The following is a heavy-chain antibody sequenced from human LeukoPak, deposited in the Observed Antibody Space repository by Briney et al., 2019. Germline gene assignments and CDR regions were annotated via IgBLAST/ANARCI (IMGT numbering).Heavy chain of an antibody. CDR1: GFTFDDYG. CDR2: ISGSGGST. D-gene: IGHD6-6*01. CDR3: AAQSARPQYYFDY. Sequence: GGSLRLSCAASGFTFDDYGMSWVRQAPGKGLEWVSAISGSGGSTYYADSVKGRFTISRDNSKNTLYLQMNSLRAEDTAVYYCAAQSARPQYYFDYWGQGTLVTVAS. J-gene: IGHJ4*02. V-gene: IGHV3-23*01.